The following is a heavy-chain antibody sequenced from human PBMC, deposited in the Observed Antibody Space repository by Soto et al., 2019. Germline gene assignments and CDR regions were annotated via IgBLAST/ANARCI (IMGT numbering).Heavy chain of an antibody. D-gene: IGHD1-26*01. Sequence: GGSLRLSCAASGFTVSSNYMSWVRQAPGKGLEWVSVIYSGGSTYYADSVKGRFTISRHNSKNTLYLQMNSLRAEDTAVYYCARVGNPGTDSSGSYIDAFDIWGQGTMVTVSS. J-gene: IGHJ3*02. CDR1: GFTVSSNY. V-gene: IGHV3-53*04. CDR2: IYSGGST. CDR3: ARVGNPGTDSSGSYIDAFDI.